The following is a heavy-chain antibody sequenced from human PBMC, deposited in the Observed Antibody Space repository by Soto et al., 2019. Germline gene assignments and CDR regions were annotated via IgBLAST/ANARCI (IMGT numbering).Heavy chain of an antibody. CDR2: INPKSGGT. CDR3: ARAREDSSGWFAY. V-gene: IGHV1-2*02. J-gene: IGHJ4*02. Sequence: QVQLVQSGAEVKQPGASMKVSCKASGYIFSDNYIHWVRQAPGQGLEWMAWINPKSGGTNYARNFQGRVTLTRDTSISTAYMDLSRLTSDDTAVYYCARAREDSSGWFAYWGQGTLVTVSS. CDR1: GYIFSDNY. D-gene: IGHD6-19*01.